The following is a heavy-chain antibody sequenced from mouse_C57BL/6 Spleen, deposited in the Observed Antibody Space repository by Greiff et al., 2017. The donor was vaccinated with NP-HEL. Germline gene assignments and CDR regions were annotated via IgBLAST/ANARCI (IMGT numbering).Heavy chain of an antibody. CDR3: ARSVFYDPWYFDV. CDR1: GYTFTSYW. CDR2: IYPGSGST. V-gene: IGHV1-55*01. J-gene: IGHJ1*03. D-gene: IGHD2-3*01. Sequence: VQLQQPGAELVKPGASVKMSCKASGYTFTSYWITWVKQRPGQGLEWIGDIYPGSGSTNYNEKFKSKATLTVDTSSSTAYMQLSSLTSEDSAVYYCARSVFYDPWYFDVWGTGTTVTVSS.